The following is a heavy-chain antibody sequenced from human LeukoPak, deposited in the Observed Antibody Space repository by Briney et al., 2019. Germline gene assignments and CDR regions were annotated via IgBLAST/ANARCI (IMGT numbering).Heavy chain of an antibody. J-gene: IGHJ4*02. V-gene: IGHV4-34*01. D-gene: IGHD4-17*01. CDR3: ARGLRNNTVTTAGVFDY. Sequence: NSSETLSLTCAVYGGSFSGYYWSWIRQPPGKVLEWIGEINHSGSTNYNPSLKSRVTISVDTSKNQFSLKLSSVTAADTAVYYCARGLRNNTVTTAGVFDYWGQGTLVTVSS. CDR1: GGSFSGYY. CDR2: INHSGST.